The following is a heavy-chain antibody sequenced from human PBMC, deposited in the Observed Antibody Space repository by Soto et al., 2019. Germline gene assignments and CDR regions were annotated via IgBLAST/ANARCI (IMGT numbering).Heavy chain of an antibody. CDR3: AKGLRRLLRTQYYYGLDV. CDR1: GFTFSTNS. D-gene: IGHD3-16*01. J-gene: IGHJ6*02. V-gene: IGHV3-23*01. Sequence: PGGSLRLSCAAFGFTFSTNSMAWVRQTPGKGLEWVSGLSVGGDRTFYLESVKGRFTVSRDNSKRTLSLQMNSLTEEDTAIYYCAKGLRRLLRTQYYYGLDVWGRGTTVTVSS. CDR2: LSVGGDRT.